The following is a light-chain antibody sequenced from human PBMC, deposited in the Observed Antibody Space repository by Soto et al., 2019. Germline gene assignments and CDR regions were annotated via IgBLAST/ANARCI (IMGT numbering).Light chain of an antibody. J-gene: IGKJ4*01. Sequence: EIVLTQSPATLSLSPGDRATLSCRASQSVSSYLAWYQQKPGQAPRLLIYDASNRATDIPARFSGSGSGTDFPLTSSSLEHEDFAVYYCQQYSNWLTFGGGTKVEIK. CDR3: QQYSNWLT. V-gene: IGKV3-11*01. CDR1: QSVSSY. CDR2: DAS.